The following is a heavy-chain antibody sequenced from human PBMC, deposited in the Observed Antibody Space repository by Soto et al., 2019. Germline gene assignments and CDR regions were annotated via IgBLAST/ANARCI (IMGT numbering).Heavy chain of an antibody. CDR1: GFTFRNYG. CDR2: ISYHGSDK. V-gene: IGHV3-30*18. CDR3: AKDGTSGGTYFDY. Sequence: QVQLVDSGGGVVQPGRSLRLSCAASGFTFRNYGMLCVRQAPGTGLEWVAFISYHGSDKNYADSVKGRFTISRDNSKNTFYLQMNSLRVDDTAVYYCAKDGTSGGTYFDYWGQGTLVTVSS. J-gene: IGHJ4*02.